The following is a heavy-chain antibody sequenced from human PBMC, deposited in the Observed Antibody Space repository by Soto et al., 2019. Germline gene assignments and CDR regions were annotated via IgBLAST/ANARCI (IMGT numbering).Heavy chain of an antibody. Sequence: GGSLRLACAASGLPFSTYAMSWVRQAPGKGLEWVSTINNSGGGTYSPDSMKGRFTISRDNSKNTLYLQMNSLRAEDTAVYYCAKYSTRWYYPFDYLGQGT. CDR2: INNSGGGT. CDR1: GLPFSTYA. V-gene: IGHV3-23*01. J-gene: IGHJ4*02. D-gene: IGHD6-19*01. CDR3: AKYSTRWYYPFDY.